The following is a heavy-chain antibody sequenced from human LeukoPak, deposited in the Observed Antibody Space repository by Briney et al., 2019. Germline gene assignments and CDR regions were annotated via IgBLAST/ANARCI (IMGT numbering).Heavy chain of an antibody. CDR3: ARYVWGSYPTFEDY. D-gene: IGHD3-16*02. CDR2: ISYSGNT. CDR1: GGSISSYY. J-gene: IGHJ4*02. V-gene: IGHV4-59*01. Sequence: PSETLSLTCTVSGGSISSYYWSWIRQPPGKGLEWIGYISYSGNTNYNPSFKSRVTISVDTSNNQFSLKLSSVTAADTAVYYCARYVWGSYPTFEDYWGQGTLATVSS.